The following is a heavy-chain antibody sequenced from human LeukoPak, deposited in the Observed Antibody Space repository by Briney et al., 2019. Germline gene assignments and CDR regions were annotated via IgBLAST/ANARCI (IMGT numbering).Heavy chain of an antibody. CDR3: LGYCYGSGSYWDHWFDP. J-gene: IGHJ5*02. D-gene: IGHD3-10*01. Sequence: SETLSLTCAVYGGSFIGYYWSWIRQPPGKGLEWIGEINHSGSTNYNPSLKSRVTISVDTSNNQFSLKLSSVTAADTAVYYCLGYCYGSGSYWDHWFDPWGQGTLVTVSS. V-gene: IGHV4-34*01. CDR2: INHSGST. CDR1: GGSFIGYY.